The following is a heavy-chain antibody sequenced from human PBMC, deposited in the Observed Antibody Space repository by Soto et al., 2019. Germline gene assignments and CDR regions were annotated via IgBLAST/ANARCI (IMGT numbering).Heavy chain of an antibody. V-gene: IGHV4-34*01. J-gene: IGHJ5*02. CDR1: GGALIGHS. D-gene: IGHD3-9*01. Sequence: PSDTHPLTFAGYGGALIGHSWNWIRQPPGKGLEWIGKISPSGSTEYKQSLESRVTISADTSENQFSLRLTSVTAADTGVYYCVKGGGLPGVRSFDWLKFGYFDTWDQGVLVTVSS. CDR2: ISPSGST. CDR3: VKGGGLPGVRSFDWLKFGYFDT.